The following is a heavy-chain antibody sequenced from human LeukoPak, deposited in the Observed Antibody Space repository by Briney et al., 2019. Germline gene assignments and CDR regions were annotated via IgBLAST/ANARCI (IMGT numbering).Heavy chain of an antibody. CDR3: ATDGVVVPQGGLDY. CDR2: FDPEDGET. J-gene: IGHJ4*02. CDR1: GYTLTEFS. D-gene: IGHD2-21*01. V-gene: IGHV1-24*01. Sequence: ASVKVSCKVSGYTLTEFSMHWVRQAPGKGLEWMGGFDPEDGETIYAQKFQGRVTMTEDTSTDTAYMELSSLRSEDTAVYYCATDGVVVPQGGLDYRGQGTLVTVSS.